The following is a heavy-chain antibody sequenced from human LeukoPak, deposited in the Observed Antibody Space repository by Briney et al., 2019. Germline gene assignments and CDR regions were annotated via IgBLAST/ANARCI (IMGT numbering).Heavy chain of an antibody. CDR2: FEPEDGKT. D-gene: IGHD6-13*01. V-gene: IGHV1-24*01. Sequence: VKVSFKLSGYTLTELSMFWVRQAPGKGLEWMGSFEPEDGKTVYAQKFQGRVTMTEDTSTDTAYMELSSLRSEDTAVYYCATGYLVTAGLMDDWGQGTTVTVSS. J-gene: IGHJ6*02. CDR1: GYTLTELS. CDR3: ATGYLVTAGLMDD.